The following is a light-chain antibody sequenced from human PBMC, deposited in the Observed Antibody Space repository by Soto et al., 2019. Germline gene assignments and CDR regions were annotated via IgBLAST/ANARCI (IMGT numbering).Light chain of an antibody. CDR1: SSNIGAGYD. CDR2: GNN. J-gene: IGLJ2*01. V-gene: IGLV1-40*01. CDR3: QSYDSSLSGSV. Sequence: QSVLTQPPSVSGAPGQRVTISCTGSSSNIGAGYDVHWYQQLPGTAPKFLIYGNNNRPSGVPDRFSGSKSGTSASLAITGLQAEDEADYYCQSYDSSLSGSVFGGGTKLTV.